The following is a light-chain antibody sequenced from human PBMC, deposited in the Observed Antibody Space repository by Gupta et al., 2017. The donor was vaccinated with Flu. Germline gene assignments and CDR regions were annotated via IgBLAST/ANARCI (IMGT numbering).Light chain of an antibody. J-gene: IGKJ2*01. Sequence: DIQMTQSPSSLSASVGDRVTITCQASQDISDYLNWYQHRPGKAPKLLIYDASYLEKGVPSRFSASGSGTHFTFTISSLQPEDVGTYYCQQYHAFPPSTFGQGTRLDIK. CDR1: QDISDY. CDR3: QQYHAFPPST. V-gene: IGKV1-33*01. CDR2: DAS.